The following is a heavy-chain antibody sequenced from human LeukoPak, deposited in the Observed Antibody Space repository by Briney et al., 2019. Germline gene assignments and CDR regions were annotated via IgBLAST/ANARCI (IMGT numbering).Heavy chain of an antibody. J-gene: IGHJ6*03. Sequence: GGSLRLSCAASGFTFSSYAMTWVRQAPGKGLEWVSAISGSGGSTYYADSVKGRFTISRDNSKNTLYLQMNSLRAEDTAVYYCANAGSGYYYYGSGSYYKDYYYMDVWGKGPTVTVSS. D-gene: IGHD3-10*01. V-gene: IGHV3-23*01. CDR1: GFTFSSYA. CDR2: ISGSGGST. CDR3: ANAGSGYYYYGSGSYYKDYYYMDV.